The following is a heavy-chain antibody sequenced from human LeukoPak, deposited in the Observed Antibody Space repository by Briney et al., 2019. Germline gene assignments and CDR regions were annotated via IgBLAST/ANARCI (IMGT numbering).Heavy chain of an antibody. CDR2: ISSSSSTI. J-gene: IGHJ5*02. D-gene: IGHD2-2*01. CDR3: ASKYCSSTSCPFDP. CDR1: GFTFSTSA. Sequence: GGSLRLSCVVSGFTFSTSAMNWVRQAPGKGLEWVSYISSSSSTIYYADSVKGRFTISRDNAKNSLYLQMNSLRDEDTAVYYCASKYCSSTSCPFDPWGQGTLVTVSS. V-gene: IGHV3-48*02.